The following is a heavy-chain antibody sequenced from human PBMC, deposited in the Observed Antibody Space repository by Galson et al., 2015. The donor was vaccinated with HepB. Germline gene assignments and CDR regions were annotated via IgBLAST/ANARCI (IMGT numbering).Heavy chain of an antibody. CDR3: AREGIAAAFFDY. CDR2: IYWDDDK. CDR1: GFSLSTSGVG. Sequence: PALVKPTQTLTLTCTFSGFSLSTSGVGVGWIRQPPGKALEWLALIYWDDDKRYSPSLKSRLTITKDTSKNQVVLTMTNMDPVDTATYYCAREGIAAAFFDYWGQGTPVTVSS. D-gene: IGHD6-13*01. J-gene: IGHJ4*02. V-gene: IGHV2-5*02.